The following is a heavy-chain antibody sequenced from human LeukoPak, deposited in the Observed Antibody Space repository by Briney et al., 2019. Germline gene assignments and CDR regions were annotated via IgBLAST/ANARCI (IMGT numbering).Heavy chain of an antibody. V-gene: IGHV3-7*01. CDR3: ARERYWTTPTCYVGVPFDY. CDR1: GFIISTYY. J-gene: IGHJ4*02. Sequence: GGSLRLSCAASGFIISTYYMTWVRQAPGKGLEWVAGIKQDGSENYYVDSVKGRFTVSRDNSKNSLYLQMNSLRADDTAVYFSARERYWTTPTCYVGVPFDYWGQGTLVTVSS. D-gene: IGHD2-2*01. CDR2: IKQDGSEN.